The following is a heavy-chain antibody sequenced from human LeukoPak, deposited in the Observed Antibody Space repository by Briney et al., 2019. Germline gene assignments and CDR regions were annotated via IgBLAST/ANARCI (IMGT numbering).Heavy chain of an antibody. V-gene: IGHV4-34*01. Sequence: SETLSLTCAVYGGSFSGYYWSWIRQPPGKGLEWIGEINHSGSTNYNSSLKSRVTISVDTSKNQFSLKLSSVTAADTAVYYCARGRGGYCSSTSCYKQGGRWFDPWGQGTLVTVSS. CDR3: ARGRGGYCSSTSCYKQGGRWFDP. D-gene: IGHD2-2*02. CDR2: INHSGST. CDR1: GGSFSGYY. J-gene: IGHJ5*02.